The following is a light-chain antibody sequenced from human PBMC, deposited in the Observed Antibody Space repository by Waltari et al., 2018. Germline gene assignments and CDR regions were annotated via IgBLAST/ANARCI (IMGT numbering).Light chain of an antibody. CDR1: QSLLHSNGYNY. J-gene: IGKJ4*01. CDR3: MQALQTPST. CDR2: LGS. Sequence: DIVMTQSPLSLPVTPGEPASISCRPSQSLLHSNGYNYLDWYLQKPGQSPQLLIYLGSNRASGVPDRFSGSGSGTDFTLKISRVEAEDVGVYYCMQALQTPSTFGGGTKVEIK. V-gene: IGKV2-28*01.